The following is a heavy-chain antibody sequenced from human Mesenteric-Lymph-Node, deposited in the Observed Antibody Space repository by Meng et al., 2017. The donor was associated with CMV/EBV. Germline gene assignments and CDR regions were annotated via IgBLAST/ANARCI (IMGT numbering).Heavy chain of an antibody. V-gene: IGHV3-21*01. CDR2: ISSTSSYK. Sequence: GGSLRLSCAVSGFTFSSYSMNWVRQAPGKGLEWVSSISSTSSYKYYADSVKGRFTISRDNAKNSLYLQMNSLRAEDTAVYYCARDHRDCSSTSCYTGRGGDDAIDIWGQGTMVTVSS. J-gene: IGHJ3*02. CDR1: GFTFSSYS. D-gene: IGHD2-2*02. CDR3: ARDHRDCSSTSCYTGRGGDDAIDI.